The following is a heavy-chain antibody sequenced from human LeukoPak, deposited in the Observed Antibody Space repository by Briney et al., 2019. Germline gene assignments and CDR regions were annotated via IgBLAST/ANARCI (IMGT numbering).Heavy chain of an antibody. CDR1: GFTVSSNY. CDR2: IYSGGST. CDR3: ARYRHSGSGIYDY. Sequence: GGSLRLSCAASGFTVSSNYMSWVRQAPGKGLEWVSVIYSGGSTYYADSVKGRFTISRDNSKNTLYLQMNSLRAEDTAVYYCARYRHSGSGIYDYWGQGTLVTVSS. D-gene: IGHD3-10*01. V-gene: IGHV3-66*02. J-gene: IGHJ4*02.